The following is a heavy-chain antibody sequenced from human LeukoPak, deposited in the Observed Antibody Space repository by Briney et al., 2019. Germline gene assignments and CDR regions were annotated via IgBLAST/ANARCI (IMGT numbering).Heavy chain of an antibody. V-gene: IGHV3-30*18. CDR3: AKDEGVYGDYVPDY. D-gene: IGHD4-17*01. CDR1: GFTFSTYG. Sequence: GGSLRLSCAASGFTFSTYGMHWVRQAPGKGLEWAAVISNDGSNQYYADSVKGRFTISRDNSKNTLYLQMNSLRAEDTAVYYCAKDEGVYGDYVPDYWGQGTLVTVSS. J-gene: IGHJ4*02. CDR2: ISNDGSNQ.